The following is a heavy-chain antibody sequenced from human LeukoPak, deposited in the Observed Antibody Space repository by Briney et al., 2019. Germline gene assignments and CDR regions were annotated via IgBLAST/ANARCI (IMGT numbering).Heavy chain of an antibody. Sequence: SETLSLTCAVYGGSFSGYYWSWIRQPPGKGLEWIGEINHSGSSNYNPSLKSRVTISVDTSKNQFSLKLSSVTAADTAVYYCARNWVYDSGKIDYWGQGTLVTVSS. CDR2: INHSGSS. D-gene: IGHD3-10*01. J-gene: IGHJ4*02. CDR1: GGSFSGYY. CDR3: ARNWVYDSGKIDY. V-gene: IGHV4-34*01.